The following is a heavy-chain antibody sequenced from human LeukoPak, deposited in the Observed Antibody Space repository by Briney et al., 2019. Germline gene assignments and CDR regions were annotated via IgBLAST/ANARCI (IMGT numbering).Heavy chain of an antibody. CDR3: AKALYSRWSLHY. D-gene: IGHD6-13*01. Sequence: GGSLRLSCVASEFTLSNYAMTWVRQAPGKGLEWVSTISGGGDSTYFAESVKGRFTISRDNSKNTLYLQMNGLRAEDTVLYYCAKALYSRWSLHYWGQGTLVTVSS. J-gene: IGHJ4*02. CDR2: ISGGGDST. V-gene: IGHV3-23*01. CDR1: EFTLSNYA.